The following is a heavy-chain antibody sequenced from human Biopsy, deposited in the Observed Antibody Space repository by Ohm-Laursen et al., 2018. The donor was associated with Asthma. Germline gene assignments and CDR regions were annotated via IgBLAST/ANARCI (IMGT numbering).Heavy chain of an antibody. D-gene: IGHD7-27*01. Sequence: GTLSLTCTVSGGSISSGGYYWSWIRQHPGKGPEWMGSISYTGSAYHNPSLKSRVTISVDTSKNHFSLKLSSVTAADTAVYYCARHWDWGSFFDYWGQGTPVTVSS. J-gene: IGHJ4*02. CDR1: GGSISSGGYY. V-gene: IGHV4-39*01. CDR2: ISYTGSA. CDR3: ARHWDWGSFFDY.